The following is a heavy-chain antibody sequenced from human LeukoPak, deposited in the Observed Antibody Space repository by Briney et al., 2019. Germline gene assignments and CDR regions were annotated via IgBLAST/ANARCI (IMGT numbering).Heavy chain of an antibody. CDR3: AKHGCYSPAGVNAFDI. J-gene: IGHJ3*02. Sequence: GGSLRLSCAASGFTFSSYAMSWVRQAPGKGLEWVSGISGSGGSTFYADSVKGRFTISRDNSKNTLYLQMNSLRAEDTAVYYCAKHGCYSPAGVNAFDIWGRGTMVTVSS. V-gene: IGHV3-23*01. D-gene: IGHD1-26*01. CDR1: GFTFSSYA. CDR2: ISGSGGST.